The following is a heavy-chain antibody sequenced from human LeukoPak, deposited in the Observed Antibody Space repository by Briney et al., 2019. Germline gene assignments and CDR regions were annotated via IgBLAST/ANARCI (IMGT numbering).Heavy chain of an antibody. D-gene: IGHD2-15*01. CDR2: IKQDGTQK. J-gene: IGHJ4*02. CDR3: ARKGLPDY. Sequence: GGSLRLSCAASGFIFSDYWMSWVRQAPGKGLEWVANIKQDGTQKYYVDSMKGRLTISRDNAKNSLYLQMNSLRDEDTAVYYCARKGLPDYWGQGTLVTVSS. V-gene: IGHV3-7*01. CDR1: GFIFSDYW.